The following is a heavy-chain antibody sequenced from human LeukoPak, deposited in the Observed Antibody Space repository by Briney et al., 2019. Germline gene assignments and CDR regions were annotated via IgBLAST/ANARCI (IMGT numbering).Heavy chain of an antibody. J-gene: IGHJ4*02. Sequence: GVSLRLSCAASGFTFSSYWMHWVRQVPGEGLVGVSRINEHGSTTDYADSVKDRFTISRDNAKNTLYLQMNSLRVEDTAVYYCARDVGGSGSHWGQGTLVTVSS. CDR3: ARDVGGSGSH. CDR2: INEHGSTT. V-gene: IGHV3-74*01. D-gene: IGHD3-10*01. CDR1: GFTFSSYW.